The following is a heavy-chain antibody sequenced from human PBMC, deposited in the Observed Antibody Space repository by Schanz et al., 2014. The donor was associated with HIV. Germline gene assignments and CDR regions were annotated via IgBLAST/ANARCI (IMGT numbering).Heavy chain of an antibody. V-gene: IGHV1-69*06. Sequence: QVQLVQSGAEVKKPGSSVKVSCKASGGTFSSDAFIWGRQAPGQGLEWMGGIIPLSGTPFYAQKFQGRVAITADKSTGTVYMDLGSLTSEDTAVYFCARDIKYDDPFQYGMDVWGQGTTVSVSS. J-gene: IGHJ6*02. D-gene: IGHD1-1*01. CDR3: ARDIKYDDPFQYGMDV. CDR2: IIPLSGTP. CDR1: GGTFSSDA.